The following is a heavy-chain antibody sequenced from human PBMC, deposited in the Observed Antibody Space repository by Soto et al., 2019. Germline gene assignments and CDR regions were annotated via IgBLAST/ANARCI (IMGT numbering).Heavy chain of an antibody. D-gene: IGHD3-22*01. CDR2: IHSSGSI. CDR3: ARDLDGLHDDTSGPFPRPG. J-gene: IGHJ1*01. V-gene: IGHV4-30-4*01. CDR1: GGSISSDGYY. Sequence: SETLSLTCTVSGGSISSDGYYWSWIRQAPGRGLEWIGYIHSSGSIYYNPSLKSRATMSIDTAGNQFSLKVSSVTVADTAVYYCARDLDGLHDDTSGPFPRPGWGQGTLVTVS.